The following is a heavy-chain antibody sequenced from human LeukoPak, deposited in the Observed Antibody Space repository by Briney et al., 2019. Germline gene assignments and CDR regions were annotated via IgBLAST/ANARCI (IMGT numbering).Heavy chain of an antibody. D-gene: IGHD3-3*01. V-gene: IGHV3-7*03. CDR2: IREDGSEK. Sequence: GGSLRLSCAASGFTFSSYWMTWVRQAPGKGLEWVANIREDGSEKYYVDSVKGRFTVSRDNAKNTLYLQMNSLRAEDTAVYYCAKDRTYYDFWSGYYPFDAFDIWGQGTMVTVSS. CDR3: AKDRTYYDFWSGYYPFDAFDI. J-gene: IGHJ3*02. CDR1: GFTFSSYW.